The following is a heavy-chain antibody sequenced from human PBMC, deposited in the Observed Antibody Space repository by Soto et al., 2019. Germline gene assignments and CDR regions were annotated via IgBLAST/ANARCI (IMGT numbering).Heavy chain of an antibody. CDR1: GYTFTSYD. V-gene: IGHV1-8*01. D-gene: IGHD6-13*01. CDR3: AREWSVAGHFYGMDV. Sequence: QVQLVQSGAEVKKPGASVQVSCKTSGYTFTSYDINWVRQAPGQGLEWVGWMNTNSDDTRSAQKFRGRLTVTRDKSMRAVYMKLSNLRPDDTAVYYCAREWSVAGHFYGMDVWGQGTTVAVSS. CDR2: MNTNSDDT. J-gene: IGHJ6*02.